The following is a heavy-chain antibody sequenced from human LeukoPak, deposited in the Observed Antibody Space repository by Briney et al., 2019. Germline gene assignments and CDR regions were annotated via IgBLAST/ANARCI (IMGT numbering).Heavy chain of an antibody. CDR3: ARADGGASGKYFFDY. CDR2: MHTGGST. J-gene: IGHJ4*02. D-gene: IGHD3-10*01. CDR1: GGSISSYY. V-gene: IGHV4-4*07. Sequence: SETLSLTCTVSGGSISSYYWSWIRQPAGKGLEWIGRMHTGGSTNYNPSLQSRVTMSVDTSKNQFSLKLSSVTAADTAVYYCARADGGASGKYFFDYWGQGILVTVSS.